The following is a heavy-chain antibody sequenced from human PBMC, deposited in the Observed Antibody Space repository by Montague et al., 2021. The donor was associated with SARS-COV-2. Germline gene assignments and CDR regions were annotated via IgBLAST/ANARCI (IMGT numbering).Heavy chain of an antibody. V-gene: IGHV4-39*01. CDR1: GGSISSSSYY. CDR3: ARGLVGWFDP. D-gene: IGHD3/OR15-3a*01. CDR2: IYYSGST. Sequence: SETLSLTCTVSGGSISSSSYYWGWIRQPPGKGPEWIGSIYYSGSTYYNPSLKSRVTISVDTSKNQFSLKLSSVTAADTAVYYCARGLVGWFDPWGQGTLVTVSS. J-gene: IGHJ5*02.